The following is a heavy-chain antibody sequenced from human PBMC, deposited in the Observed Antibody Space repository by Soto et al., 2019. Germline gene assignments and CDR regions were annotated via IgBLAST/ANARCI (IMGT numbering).Heavy chain of an antibody. CDR1: GFTFSSYS. CDR3: ARDSALDYDILTGYPKPRPVDV. CDR2: ISSSSSYI. D-gene: IGHD3-9*01. Sequence: GGSLRLSCAASGFTFSSYSMNWVLQAPGKGLEWVSSISSSSSYIYYADSVKGRFTISRDNAKNSLYLQMNSLRAEDTAVYYCARDSALDYDILTGYPKPRPVDVWGQGTTVTVSS. J-gene: IGHJ6*02. V-gene: IGHV3-21*01.